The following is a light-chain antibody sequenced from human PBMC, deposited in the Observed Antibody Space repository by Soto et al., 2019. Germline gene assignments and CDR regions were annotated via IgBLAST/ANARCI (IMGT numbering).Light chain of an antibody. CDR2: AAS. Sequence: DIQMTQSPSSLSASVGDRVTITCRASQSINNCLSWFQQKPGQAPKLLIYAASSLQSGVPSRFSGSGSGTDCILTIDILQPEDFATYFCHQTYIAPATFGQGTKVGVK. J-gene: IGKJ1*01. CDR1: QSINNC. CDR3: HQTYIAPAT. V-gene: IGKV1-39*01.